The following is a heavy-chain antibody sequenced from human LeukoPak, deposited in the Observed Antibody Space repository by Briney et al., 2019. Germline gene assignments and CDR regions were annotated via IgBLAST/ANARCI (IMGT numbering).Heavy chain of an antibody. CDR2: IIPIFGTA. CDR1: GGTFSSYA. D-gene: IGHD6-25*01. Sequence: ASVKVSCTASGGTFSSYAISWVRQAPGQGLEWMGGIIPIFGTANYAQKFQGRVTITADESTSTAYMELSSLRSEDTAVYYCARRAAPTTYYYYYYGMDVWGQGTTVTVSS. CDR3: ARRAAPTTYYYYYYGMDV. J-gene: IGHJ6*02. V-gene: IGHV1-69*13.